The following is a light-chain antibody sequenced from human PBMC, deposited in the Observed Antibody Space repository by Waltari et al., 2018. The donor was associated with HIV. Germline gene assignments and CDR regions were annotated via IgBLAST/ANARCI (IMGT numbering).Light chain of an antibody. CDR3: QVWDSSSDVV. CDR1: NIGSKS. Sequence: SYVLTQPPSVSVAPGQTARFTCGGKNIGSKSVHWYQQKPGQAPLLVLFDDSDRPSGIPERFSGSNSGNTATLTISRVEAGDEADYYCQVWDSSSDVVFGGGTKLTVL. J-gene: IGLJ2*01. CDR2: DDS. V-gene: IGLV3-21*02.